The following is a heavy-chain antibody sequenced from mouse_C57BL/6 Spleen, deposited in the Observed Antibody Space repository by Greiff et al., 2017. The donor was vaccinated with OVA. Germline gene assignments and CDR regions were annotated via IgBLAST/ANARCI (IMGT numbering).Heavy chain of an antibody. V-gene: IGHV7-3*01. J-gene: IGHJ2*02. CDR3: AIYIGPTGIDY. CDR2: IRSKANGYTT. D-gene: IGHD4-1*02. CDR1: GFTFTDYY. Sequence: EVQVVESGGGLVQPGGSLSLSCAASGFTFTDYYMSWVRQPPGKTLEWLGFIRSKANGYTTEYSASVMGRFTISRDNSQSILQLQMNALRATDSATCYSAIYIGPTGIDYWGQGTSLTVSS.